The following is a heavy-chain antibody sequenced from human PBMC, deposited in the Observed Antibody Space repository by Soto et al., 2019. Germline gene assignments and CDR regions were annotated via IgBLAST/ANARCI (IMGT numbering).Heavy chain of an antibody. CDR2: IYYSGGT. CDR3: ARGGRYSYGYDY. CDR1: GGSISSGGYY. D-gene: IGHD5-18*01. J-gene: IGHJ4*02. V-gene: IGHV4-31*03. Sequence: SETLSLTCTVSGGSISSGGYYWSWIRQHPGKGLEWIGYIYYSGGTYYNPSLKSRVTISVDTSKNQFSLKLSSVTAADTAVYYCARGGRYSYGYDYWGQGTLVTVSS.